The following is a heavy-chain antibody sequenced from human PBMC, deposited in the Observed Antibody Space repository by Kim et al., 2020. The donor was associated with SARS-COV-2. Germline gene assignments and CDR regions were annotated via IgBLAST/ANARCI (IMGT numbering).Heavy chain of an antibody. V-gene: IGHV3-23*01. CDR2: ISGSGAGST. Sequence: GGSLRLSCAASGFTFSSYAMSWVRQAPGKGLEWVSTISGSGAGSTYSASSVKGRITISRDNSKNMLYLLMNSLRAEDTAIYYWGKDGLSYCYVSSGYN. CDR3: GKDGLSYCYVSSGYN. J-gene: IGHJ5*01. D-gene: IGHD3-22*01. CDR1: GFTFSSYA.